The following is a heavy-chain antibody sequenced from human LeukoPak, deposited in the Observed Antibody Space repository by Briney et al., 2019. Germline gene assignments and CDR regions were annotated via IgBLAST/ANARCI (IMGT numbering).Heavy chain of an antibody. CDR1: GGSISSYY. V-gene: IGHV4-59*08. J-gene: IGHJ4*02. Sequence: PSETLSLTCTVSGGSISSYYWSWIRQPPGKGLEWIGYIYYSGSTNYNPSLKSRVTILVDTSKNQFSLKLSSVTAADTAVYYCARGTVTILDYWGQGTLVTVSS. CDR3: ARGTVTILDY. D-gene: IGHD4-17*01. CDR2: IYYSGST.